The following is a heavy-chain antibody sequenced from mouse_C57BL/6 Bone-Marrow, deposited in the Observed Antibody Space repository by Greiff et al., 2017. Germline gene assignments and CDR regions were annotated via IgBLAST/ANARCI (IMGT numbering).Heavy chain of an antibody. D-gene: IGHD1-1*01. Sequence: VQLKESGEGLVKPGGSLKLSCAASGFTFSSYAMSWVRQTPEKRLEWVAYISSGGDYIYYADTVKGRFTNSIDNARNTLYLQMSSLKSEDTAMYYCTREYYGSVCYYAMDYWGQGTSVTVSS. J-gene: IGHJ4*01. CDR2: ISSGGDYI. V-gene: IGHV5-9-1*02. CDR3: TREYYGSVCYYAMDY. CDR1: GFTFSSYA.